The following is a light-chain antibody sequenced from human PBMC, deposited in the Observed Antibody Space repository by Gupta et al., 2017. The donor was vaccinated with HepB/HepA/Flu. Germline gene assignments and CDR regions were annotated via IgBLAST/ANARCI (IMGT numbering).Light chain of an antibody. Sequence: IHMTHSPWSPSASVGDRVTIPCRARQDINNYLAWFQQKPGRAPRSLIFTTSRLQSGVPSSFSGSGYGTDFTLTISSRQPEDFATYYCQQQKSCPGTFGQGTXVEV. CDR2: TTS. V-gene: IGKV1-16*01. CDR1: QDINNY. CDR3: QQQKSCPGT. J-gene: IGKJ1*01.